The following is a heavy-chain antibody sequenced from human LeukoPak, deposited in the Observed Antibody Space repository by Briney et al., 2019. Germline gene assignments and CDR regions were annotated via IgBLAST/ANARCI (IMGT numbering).Heavy chain of an antibody. J-gene: IGHJ2*01. CDR3: ARHRGDWYIDL. V-gene: IGHV4-59*08. CDR2: IYYSEST. CDR1: GGSISSYY. Sequence: PSETLSLTCTVSGGSISSYYWSWIRQPPGKGLEWIGFIYYSESTNYNPSLKSRVTMSVDTSKNQFSLKLSSVTAADTALYYCARHRGDWYIDLWGRGTLLTVSS.